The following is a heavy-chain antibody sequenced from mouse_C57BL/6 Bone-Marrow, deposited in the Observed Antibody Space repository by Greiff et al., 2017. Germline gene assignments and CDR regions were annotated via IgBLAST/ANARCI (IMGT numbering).Heavy chain of an antibody. Sequence: QVQLKESGAELVRPGASVTLSCKASGYTFTDYEMHWVKQTPVHGLEWIGAIDPETGGTAYNQKFKGKAILTADKSSSTAYMELSSLTSEDSAVYYGTRGGYWYFDVWGTGTTVTVSS. J-gene: IGHJ1*03. CDR3: TRGGYWYFDV. V-gene: IGHV1-15*01. CDR1: GYTFTDYE. CDR2: IDPETGGT.